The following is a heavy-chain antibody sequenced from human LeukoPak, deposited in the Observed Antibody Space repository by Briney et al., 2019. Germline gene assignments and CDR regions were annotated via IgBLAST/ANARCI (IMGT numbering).Heavy chain of an antibody. V-gene: IGHV3-73*01. CDR1: GFTFSDST. D-gene: IGHD3-22*01. CDR2: IRSKGNNYAT. CDR3: TRFSYYRDSSGYPFDY. Sequence: PGGSLKLSCAASGFTFSDSTMHWVRQASGKGLEWVGRIRSKGNNYATAYAASVKGRFTISRDDSKNTAYLQMNSLKTEDTAVYFCTRFSYYRDSSGYPFDYWGQGTLVTVSP. J-gene: IGHJ4*02.